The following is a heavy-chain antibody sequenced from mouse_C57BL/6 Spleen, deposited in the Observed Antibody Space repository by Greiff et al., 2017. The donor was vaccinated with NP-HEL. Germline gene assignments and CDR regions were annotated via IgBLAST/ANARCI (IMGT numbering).Heavy chain of an antibody. D-gene: IGHD2-10*02. CDR1: GYSITSGYY. V-gene: IGHV3-6*01. CDR3: AREGYGWYFDY. Sequence: EVKLQESGPGLVKPSQSLSLTCSVTGYSITSGYYWNWIRQFPGNKLEWMGYISYDGSNNYNPSLKNRISITRDTSKNQFFLKLNSVTTEDTATYYCAREGYGWYFDYWGQGTTLTVSS. CDR2: ISYDGSN. J-gene: IGHJ2*01.